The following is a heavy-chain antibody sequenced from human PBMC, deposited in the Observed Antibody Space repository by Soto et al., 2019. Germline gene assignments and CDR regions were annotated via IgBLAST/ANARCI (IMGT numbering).Heavy chain of an antibody. D-gene: IGHD3-10*01. J-gene: IGHJ6*02. V-gene: IGHV2-5*01. CDR1: GFSLSTSGVG. CDR3: AHSRYYGSGSSENIVPRPLYYYYCMDV. Sequence: QITLKESGPTLVKPTQTLTLTCTFSGFSLSTSGVGVGWIRHPPGKALEWLALIYWNDDKRYSPSLKSRLTITTDTSKNQVVLTMTNMDPVDTATYYCAHSRYYGSGSSENIVPRPLYYYYCMDVWGQGTTVTVSS. CDR2: IYWNDDK.